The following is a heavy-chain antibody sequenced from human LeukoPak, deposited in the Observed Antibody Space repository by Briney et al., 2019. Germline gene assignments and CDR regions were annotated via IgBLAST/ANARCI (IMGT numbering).Heavy chain of an antibody. CDR3: AREPENYYDFWSGYQD. J-gene: IGHJ4*02. Sequence: SETLSLTCTVSGGSVSSGSYYWSWIRQPPGTGLEWIGYIYYSGSTNYNPSLKSRVTISVDTSKNQFSLKLSSVTAADTAVYYCAREPENYYDFWSGYQDWGQGTLVTVSS. CDR2: IYYSGST. V-gene: IGHV4-61*01. CDR1: GGSVSSGSYY. D-gene: IGHD3-3*01.